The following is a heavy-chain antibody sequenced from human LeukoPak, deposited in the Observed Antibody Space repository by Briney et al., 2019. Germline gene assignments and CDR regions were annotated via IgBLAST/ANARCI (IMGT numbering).Heavy chain of an antibody. CDR2: INHSGST. CDR1: GGSFSGYY. D-gene: IGHD1-14*01. Sequence: SETLSLTCAVYGGSFSGYYWSWIRQPPGKGLEWIGEINHSGSTNYNPSLKSRVTISVDTSKNQFSLKLSSVTAADTAVYYCARHRRSSPFDPWGQGTLVTVSS. J-gene: IGHJ5*02. CDR3: ARHRRSSPFDP. V-gene: IGHV4-34*01.